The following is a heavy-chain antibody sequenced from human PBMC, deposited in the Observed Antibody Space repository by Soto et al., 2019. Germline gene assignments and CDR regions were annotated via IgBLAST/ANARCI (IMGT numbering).Heavy chain of an antibody. J-gene: IGHJ5*02. D-gene: IGHD6-13*01. CDR2: TYYRSKWYN. Sequence: SQTLSLTCAISGDSVSSNSAAWNWIRQSPSRGLEWLGRTYYRSKWYNDYAVSVKSRITINPDTSKNQFSLQLNSVTPEDTAVHSCARAPRYSSSCYRSVDNWFDPWGQGTLVTVS. CDR1: GDSVSSNSAA. CDR3: ARAPRYSSSCYRSVDNWFDP. V-gene: IGHV6-1*01.